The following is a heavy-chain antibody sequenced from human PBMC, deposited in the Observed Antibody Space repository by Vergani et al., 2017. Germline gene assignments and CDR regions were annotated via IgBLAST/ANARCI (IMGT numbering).Heavy chain of an antibody. CDR3: ARASHCMNCYSEGPNGPGYYYMDV. J-gene: IGHJ6*03. V-gene: IGHV4-61*02. CDR1: GASVSRGTYY. Sequence: QVQLQESGPGLLKPSQTLSLTCTVSGASVSRGTYYWTWIRQPAGKKLEWIVRMYTSGHTIYNPSLESRVTMSVDTSKNQFSLQLSSVTAADTAVYYCARASHCMNCYSEGPNGPGYYYMDVWGKGTTVTVSS. CDR2: MYTSGHT. D-gene: IGHD2-21*01.